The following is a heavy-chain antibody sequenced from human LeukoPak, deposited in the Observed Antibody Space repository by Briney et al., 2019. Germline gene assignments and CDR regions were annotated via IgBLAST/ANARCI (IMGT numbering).Heavy chain of an antibody. D-gene: IGHD2-21*02. V-gene: IGHV3-23*01. CDR3: AKAHIVVVTAISQGFDY. CDR2: ISGSGGST. Sequence: GGSLRLSCAASGLSFSSFAMSWVRQAPGKGLEWVSAISGSGGSTYYADSVKGRFTISRDNSKNTLYLQMNSLRAEDTAVYYCAKAHIVVVTAISQGFDYWGQGTLVTVSS. CDR1: GLSFSSFA. J-gene: IGHJ4*02.